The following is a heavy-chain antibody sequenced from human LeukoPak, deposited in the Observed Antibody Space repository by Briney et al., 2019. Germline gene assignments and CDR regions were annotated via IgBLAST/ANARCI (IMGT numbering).Heavy chain of an antibody. CDR1: GSTFSSYD. V-gene: IGHV1-8*02. CDR3: ARGPYGTGSHFDF. CDR2: MNPNSGDT. Sequence: ASVKVSCKASGSTFSSYDINWVRQATGQGLEWMGWMNPNSGDTGYTQRFQGRVTMTRDTSISTAYMELSSLRSEDTAVYYCARGPYGTGSHFDFWGHGTLVTVSS. D-gene: IGHD3-10*01. J-gene: IGHJ4*01.